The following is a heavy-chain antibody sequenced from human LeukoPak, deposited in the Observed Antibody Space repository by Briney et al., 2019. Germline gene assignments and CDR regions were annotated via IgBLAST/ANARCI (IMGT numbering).Heavy chain of an antibody. CDR1: GFTFSSYG. V-gene: IGHV3-33*01. J-gene: IGHJ4*02. D-gene: IGHD3-10*01. CDR3: ARDSPLGTYGSGSYLDY. Sequence: PGRSLRLSCAASGFTFSSYGMHWVRQAPGKGLEWVAVIWYDGSNKYYADSVKGRFTISRDNSKNTLYLQMNSLRAEDTAVYYCARDSPLGTYGSGSYLDYWGQGTLATVSS. CDR2: IWYDGSNK.